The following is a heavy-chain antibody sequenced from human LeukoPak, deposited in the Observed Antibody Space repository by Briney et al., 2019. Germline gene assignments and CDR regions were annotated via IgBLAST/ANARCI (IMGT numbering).Heavy chain of an antibody. Sequence: SETLSLTCSVSGYSISSGSYYWSWIRQPAGKGLEWIGRIYTSGSTNYNPSLKSRVTISVDTSKNQFSLKLSSVTAADTAVYYCAREPDSSSFSYRYYYMDVWGKGTTVTISS. J-gene: IGHJ6*03. D-gene: IGHD6-13*01. CDR1: GYSISSGSYY. V-gene: IGHV4-61*02. CDR3: AREPDSSSFSYRYYYMDV. CDR2: IYTSGST.